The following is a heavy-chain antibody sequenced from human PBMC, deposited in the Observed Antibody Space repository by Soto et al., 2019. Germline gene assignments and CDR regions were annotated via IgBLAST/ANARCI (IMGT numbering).Heavy chain of an antibody. Sequence: SETLSLTCTVSGGPISSGGYYWSWIRQHPGKGLEWIGYIYYSGSTYYNPSLKSRVTISVDTSKNQFSLKLSSVTAADTAVYYCARVPRYYDSSGYYYSYDYWGEGTLVTVSS. CDR2: IYYSGST. CDR3: ARVPRYYDSSGYYYSYDY. CDR1: GGPISSGGYY. J-gene: IGHJ4*02. V-gene: IGHV4-31*03. D-gene: IGHD3-22*01.